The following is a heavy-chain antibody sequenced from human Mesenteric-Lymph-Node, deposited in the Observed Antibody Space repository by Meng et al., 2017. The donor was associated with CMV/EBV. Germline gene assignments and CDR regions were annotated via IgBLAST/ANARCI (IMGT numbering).Heavy chain of an antibody. CDR2: IIPIFGTA. CDR1: GYTFTSYG. J-gene: IGHJ5*02. D-gene: IGHD3-3*01. CDR3: ARWEGDFWSGYYMGWFDP. V-gene: IGHV1-69*05. Sequence: SVKVSCKASGYTFTSYGISWVRQAPGQGLEWMGGIIPIFGTANYAQKFQGRVTITTDESTSTAYMELSSLRSEDTAVYYCARWEGDFWSGYYMGWFDPWGQGTLVTVSS.